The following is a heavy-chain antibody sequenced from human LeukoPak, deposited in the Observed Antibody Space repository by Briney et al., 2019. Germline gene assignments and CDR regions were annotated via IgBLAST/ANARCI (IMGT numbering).Heavy chain of an antibody. Sequence: ASVTVSCKASGGTFISYAISWVRQAPGQGLEWMGRIIPILGIANYAQKFQGRVTITADKSTSTAYMELSSLRSEDTAVYYCARGTLVTVRHYGMDVWGQGTTVTVSS. CDR2: IIPILGIA. D-gene: IGHD4-17*01. CDR3: ARGTLVTVRHYGMDV. CDR1: GGTFISYA. V-gene: IGHV1-69*04. J-gene: IGHJ6*02.